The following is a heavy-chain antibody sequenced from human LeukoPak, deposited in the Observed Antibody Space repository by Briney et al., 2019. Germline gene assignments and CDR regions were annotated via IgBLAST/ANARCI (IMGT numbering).Heavy chain of an antibody. CDR3: ARGSGFDY. J-gene: IGHJ4*02. CDR2: IYHSGIM. Sequence: SETLSLTCTVSDYSISSGYYWGWIRPPPGKGLEWIGSIYHSGIMYYNPSLKSRVTISVDTSKNQFSLKVSSVTAADTAVYYCARGSGFDYWGQGTLVTVSA. CDR1: DYSISSGYY. V-gene: IGHV4-38-2*02.